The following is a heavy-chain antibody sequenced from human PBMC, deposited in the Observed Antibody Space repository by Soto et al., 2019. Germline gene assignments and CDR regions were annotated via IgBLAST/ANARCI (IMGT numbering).Heavy chain of an antibody. CDR3: AGRLIVALAYDYVWGSYRSPFDY. Sequence: GGSLRLSCAASGFTFSSYAMHWVRQAPGKGLEWVAVISYDGSNKYYADSVKGRFTISRDNSKNTLYLQMNSLRAEDTAVYYCAGRLIVALAYDYVWGSYRSPFDYWGQGTLVTVSS. V-gene: IGHV3-30-3*01. J-gene: IGHJ4*02. CDR1: GFTFSSYA. D-gene: IGHD3-16*02. CDR2: ISYDGSNK.